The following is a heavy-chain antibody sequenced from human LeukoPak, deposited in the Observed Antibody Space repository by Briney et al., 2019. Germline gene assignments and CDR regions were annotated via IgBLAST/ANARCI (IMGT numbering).Heavy chain of an antibody. D-gene: IGHD6-19*01. CDR1: GFTFSSYV. J-gene: IGHJ4*02. CDR3: AKGGGGTSGWYGDY. CDR2: IGGNGGST. Sequence: SGGSLRLSCAASGFTFSSYVMTWVRQAPGKGLDWVSTIGGNGGSTYYAASVKGRLTISRDNSKNTLYLQMNSLRAEDTAVYYCAKGGGGTSGWYGDYWGQGALVTVSS. V-gene: IGHV3-23*01.